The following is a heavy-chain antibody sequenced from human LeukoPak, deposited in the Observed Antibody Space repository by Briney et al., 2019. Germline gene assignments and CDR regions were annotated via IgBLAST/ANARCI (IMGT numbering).Heavy chain of an antibody. D-gene: IGHD6-19*01. V-gene: IGHV4-59*01. J-gene: IGHJ4*02. CDR1: GGSISSYY. CDR2: IYHNGGT. Sequence: SETLSLTCTVSGGSISSYYWSWIRQPPGKGLEGIGYIYHNGGTNYNPSLESRVSISMDTSKNQFSLRLNSLTAADTAVYFCVNSQWLAQFDYWGQGTLVTVSS. CDR3: VNSQWLAQFDY.